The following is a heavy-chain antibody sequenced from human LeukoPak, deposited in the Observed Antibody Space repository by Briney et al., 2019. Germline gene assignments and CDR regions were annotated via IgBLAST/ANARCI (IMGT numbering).Heavy chain of an antibody. V-gene: IGHV4-59*01. CDR1: GGSISTYY. CDR3: ARVGQGCFDL. Sequence: SETLSLTCTVSGGSISTYYWSWIRQPQGKGLEWIGYIDYSGSTNYNPSLKSRVTISVDTSKNQFSLKLSSVTAADTAVYYCARVGQGCFDLWGRGTLVTVSS. J-gene: IGHJ2*01. CDR2: IDYSGST.